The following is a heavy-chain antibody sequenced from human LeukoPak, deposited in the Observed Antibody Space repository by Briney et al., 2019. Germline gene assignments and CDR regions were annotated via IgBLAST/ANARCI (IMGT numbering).Heavy chain of an antibody. V-gene: IGHV4-30-4*08. CDR1: GGSISSGDYY. J-gene: IGHJ4*02. Sequence: PSQTLSLTCTVSGGSISSGDYYWSWIRQPPGKGLEWIGYIYYSGSTYYNPSLKSRVTISVDTSKNQFSLKLSSVTAADMAVYYCARDGRLYQLPRLDYWGQGTLVTVSS. D-gene: IGHD2-2*01. CDR2: IYYSGST. CDR3: ARDGRLYQLPRLDY.